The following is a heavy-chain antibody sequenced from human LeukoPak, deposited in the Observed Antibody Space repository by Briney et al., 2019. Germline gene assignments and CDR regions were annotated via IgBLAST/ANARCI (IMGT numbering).Heavy chain of an antibody. CDR1: GFTFSNYA. CDR3: AKGDYYGSGSYYKMAFDI. D-gene: IGHD3-10*01. J-gene: IGHJ3*02. Sequence: GGSLRLSCAASGFTFSNYAMSWVRQAPGKGLEWVSAISGSGGSTYYADSVKGRFTISRDNSKNTLYLQMNSLRAEDTAVYYCAKGDYYGSGSYYKMAFDIWGQGTMVTVSS. CDR2: ISGSGGST. V-gene: IGHV3-23*01.